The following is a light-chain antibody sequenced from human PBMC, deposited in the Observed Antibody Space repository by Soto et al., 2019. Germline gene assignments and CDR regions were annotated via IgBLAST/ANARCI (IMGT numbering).Light chain of an antibody. CDR3: QQYETFSGT. Sequence: DIQLTQSPSTLSASVGDRVTITCRARQSISRWLAWYQQKPGEAPKLLIYDASALPRGVPSRFSGSGSGTKFTLTIASLQPDDFATYYCQQYETFSGTFGPGTKVDIK. CDR2: DAS. J-gene: IGKJ1*01. V-gene: IGKV1-5*01. CDR1: QSISRW.